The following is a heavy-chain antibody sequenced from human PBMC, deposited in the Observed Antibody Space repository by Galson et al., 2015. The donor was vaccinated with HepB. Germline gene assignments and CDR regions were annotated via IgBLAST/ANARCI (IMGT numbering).Heavy chain of an antibody. CDR1: GFTFSSYA. D-gene: IGHD2-15*01. CDR3: RVFNVVVVVAPIVDH. J-gene: IGHJ4*02. CDR2: ISGSGGST. V-gene: IGHV3-23*01. Sequence: SLRLSCAASGFTFSSYAMSWVRQAPGKGLEWVSAISGSGGSTYYADSVKGRFTISRDNSKNTLYLQMNSLRAEDTAVYYCRVFNVVVVVAPIVDHWGQGTLVTVSS.